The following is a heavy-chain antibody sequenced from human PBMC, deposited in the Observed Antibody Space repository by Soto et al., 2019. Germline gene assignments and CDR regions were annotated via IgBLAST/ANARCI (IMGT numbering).Heavy chain of an antibody. V-gene: IGHV1-8*01. J-gene: IGHJ3*02. CDR3: ARGFVDIVATMDAFDI. CDR2: MNPNSGNT. D-gene: IGHD5-12*01. Sequence: ASVKVSCKASGYTFTSYDINWVRQATGQGLEWMGWMNPNSGNTGYAQKFQGRVTMTRNTSISTAYMELSSLRSEDTAVYYCARGFVDIVATMDAFDIWGQGTMVTVSS. CDR1: GYTFTSYD.